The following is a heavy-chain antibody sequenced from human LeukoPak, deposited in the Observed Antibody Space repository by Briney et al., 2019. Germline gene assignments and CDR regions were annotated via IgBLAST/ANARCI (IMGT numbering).Heavy chain of an antibody. V-gene: IGHV3-30*02. J-gene: IGHJ4*02. Sequence: GGPLRLSCAASGFTFSSYGMHWVRQAPGKGLEWVAFIRYDGSNKYYADSVKGRFTISRDNSKNTMYLQMNSLRAEDTGAYYCAKDSYNPSGIFDYWGQGTLVTVSS. CDR1: GFTFSSYG. CDR2: IRYDGSNK. CDR3: AKDSYNPSGIFDY. D-gene: IGHD1-14*01.